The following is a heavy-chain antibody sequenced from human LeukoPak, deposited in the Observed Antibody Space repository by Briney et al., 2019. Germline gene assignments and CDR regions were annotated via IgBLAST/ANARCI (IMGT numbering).Heavy chain of an antibody. D-gene: IGHD6-13*01. CDR3: ARRSHSSSWTYYYYMDV. V-gene: IGHV4-4*09. CDR1: GGSISSYY. Sequence: SETLSLTSTVPGGSISSYYWSWIWQPPGKGLEWIGYIYTSGSTNYNPSLKSRVTISVATSKNQFSLKLSSVTAADTAVYYCARRSHSSSWTYYYYMDVWGKGTTVTVSS. CDR2: IYTSGST. J-gene: IGHJ6*03.